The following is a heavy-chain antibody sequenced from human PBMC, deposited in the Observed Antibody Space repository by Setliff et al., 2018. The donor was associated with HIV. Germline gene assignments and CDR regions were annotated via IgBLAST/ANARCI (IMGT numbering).Heavy chain of an antibody. V-gene: IGHV3-15*01. J-gene: IGHJ4*02. CDR3: TTDCALWFGELFG. CDR2: IKSKTDGGTT. Sequence: LRLSCAASGFTFSNAWMSWVRQAPGKGLGWVGRIKSKTDGGTTDYAAPVKGRFTISRDDSKNTLYLQMNSLKTEDTAVYYCTTDCALWFGELFGWGQGTLVTSPQ. D-gene: IGHD3-10*01. CDR1: GFTFSNAW.